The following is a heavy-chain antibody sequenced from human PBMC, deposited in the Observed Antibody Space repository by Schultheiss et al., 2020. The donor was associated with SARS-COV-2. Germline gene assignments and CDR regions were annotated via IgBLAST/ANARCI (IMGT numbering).Heavy chain of an antibody. D-gene: IGHD2-2*01. CDR2: IYYSGST. Sequence: SETLSLTCTVSGGSVSSGSYYWSWIRQPPGKGLEWIGYIYYSGSTNYNPSLKSRVTISVDTSKNQFSLKLSSVTAADTAVYYCATVVVPAVGVGGWFDPWGQGTLVTVSS. CDR3: ATVVVPAVGVGGWFDP. V-gene: IGHV4-61*01. CDR1: GGSVSSGSYY. J-gene: IGHJ5*02.